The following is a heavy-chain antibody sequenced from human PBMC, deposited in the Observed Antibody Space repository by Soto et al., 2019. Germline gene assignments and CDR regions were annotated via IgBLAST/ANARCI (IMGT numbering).Heavy chain of an antibody. CDR2: IDWDDDK. V-gene: IGHV2-70*04. CDR3: ARTDGEDTAMVPYFDY. D-gene: IGHD5-18*01. Sequence: GSGPTLVNPTQTLTLTCTFSGFSLSTSGMRVSWIRQPPGKALEWLARIDWDDDKFYSTSLKTRLTISKDTSKNQVVLTMTNMDPVDTATYYCARTDGEDTAMVPYFDYWGQGTLVTVSS. CDR1: GFSLSTSGMR. J-gene: IGHJ4*02.